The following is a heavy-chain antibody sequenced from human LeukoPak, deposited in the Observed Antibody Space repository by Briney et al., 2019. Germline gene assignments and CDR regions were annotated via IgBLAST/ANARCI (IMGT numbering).Heavy chain of an antibody. Sequence: SETLSLTCTVSGGSISSYYWSWIRQPPGKRLEWIGCIYSSGSTNYNPSLKSRVTISVATSKNQFSLKLTSVTAADTAVYYCARGPSVTTGVFDYWGQGTLVTVSS. CDR3: ARGPSVTTGVFDY. J-gene: IGHJ4*02. CDR2: IYSSGST. V-gene: IGHV4-59*01. CDR1: GGSISSYY. D-gene: IGHD4-11*01.